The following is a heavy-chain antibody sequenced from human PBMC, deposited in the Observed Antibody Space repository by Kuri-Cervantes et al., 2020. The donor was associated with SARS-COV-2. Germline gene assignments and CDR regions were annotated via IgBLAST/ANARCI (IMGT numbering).Heavy chain of an antibody. CDR2: IVVGSGDT. D-gene: IGHD2-8*01. CDR3: SLDAFDY. J-gene: IGHJ4*02. Sequence: SVKVSCKTSGSTFTGSTIQWVRQARGQGLEWIGWIVVGSGDTSYAQEFQDRVTITRDMSTATAYMELRTLRSEDTAVYFCSLDAFDYWGQGTPVTVSS. V-gene: IGHV1-58*02. CDR1: GSTFTGST.